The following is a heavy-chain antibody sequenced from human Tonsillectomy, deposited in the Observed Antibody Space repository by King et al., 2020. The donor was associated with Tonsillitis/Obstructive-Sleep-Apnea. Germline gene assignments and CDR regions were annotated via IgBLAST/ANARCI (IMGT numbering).Heavy chain of an antibody. Sequence: HVQLVESGGGVVQPGRSLRLSCAASGFTFSSYAMNWVRQAPGKGLEWVAVISYDGSNKEYADSVKGRFTISRDNSKNTLYLQMNSLRAEDTAVYYCAREEPEVGGYFDYWGQGTLVTVSS. V-gene: IGHV3-30*04. CDR1: GFTFSSYA. J-gene: IGHJ4*02. CDR3: AREEPEVGGYFDY. CDR2: ISYDGSNK. D-gene: IGHD1-14*01.